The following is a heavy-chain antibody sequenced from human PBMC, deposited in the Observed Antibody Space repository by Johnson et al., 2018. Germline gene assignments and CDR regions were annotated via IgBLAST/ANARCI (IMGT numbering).Heavy chain of an antibody. J-gene: IGHJ2*01. V-gene: IGHV5-51*01. D-gene: IGHD7-27*01. CDR2: IYPADSET. Sequence: RQMPGKGLEWMGIIYPADSETRYSPSFQGQVTISADRSISPAYLQWSSLKASDTAMYYCARRQAIRQQLGKGYFDLWGRGTLVTVSS. CDR3: ARRQAIRQQLGKGYFDL.